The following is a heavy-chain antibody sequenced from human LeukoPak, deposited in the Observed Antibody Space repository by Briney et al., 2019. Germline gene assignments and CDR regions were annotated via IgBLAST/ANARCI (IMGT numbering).Heavy chain of an antibody. CDR1: GFTFSSYD. CDR2: ISTDSSTM. CDR3: ARGPPLFDP. Sequence: PGRSLRLSCAASGFTFSSYDMNWVRQAPGKGLEWVSYISTDSSTMYYADSVKGRFTISRDNAQNSLYLQMSSLRAEDTAVYYCARGPPLFDPWGQGTLVTVSS. J-gene: IGHJ5*02. V-gene: IGHV3-48*01.